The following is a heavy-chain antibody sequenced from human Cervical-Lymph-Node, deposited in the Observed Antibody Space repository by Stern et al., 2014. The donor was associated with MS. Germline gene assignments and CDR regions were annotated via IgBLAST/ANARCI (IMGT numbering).Heavy chain of an antibody. J-gene: IGHJ4*02. D-gene: IGHD3-22*01. CDR1: GYSFTSYA. CDR3: ARLHYDSSGSGGD. V-gene: IGHV1-3*01. CDR2: INAGNGDP. Sequence: QVQLVQSGAEVKKPGASVKVSCKASGYSFTSYALHWVRQAPGQRLEWMGWINAGNGDPKYSQNFQGRVTITRDTCATTAYMELTSLKSVDTAVYYCARLHYDSSGSGGDWGQGTLVTVSS.